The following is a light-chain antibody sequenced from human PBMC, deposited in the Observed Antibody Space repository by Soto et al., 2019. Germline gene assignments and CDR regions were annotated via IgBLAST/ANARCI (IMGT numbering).Light chain of an antibody. CDR3: QQYNNWTWT. J-gene: IGKJ1*01. Sequence: EVVLTQSPGTLSLSPGERATPSSRASQSVSSSYLAWYQQKPGQAPRVLIYDASTRATGIPARFSGTGSGTEFTLTISSLQSEDFAVYYCQQYNNWTWTFGQGTKVDI. CDR2: DAS. CDR1: QSVSSSY. V-gene: IGKV3-15*01.